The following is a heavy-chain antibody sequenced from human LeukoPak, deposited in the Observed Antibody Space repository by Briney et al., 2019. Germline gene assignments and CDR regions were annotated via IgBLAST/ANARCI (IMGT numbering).Heavy chain of an antibody. CDR3: ARSLIAAAGTSELVDP. D-gene: IGHD6-13*01. J-gene: IGHJ5*02. V-gene: IGHV1-46*01. CDR1: GYSLTTYY. CDR2: INPSGGST. Sequence: ASVKVSCKASGYSLTTYYMHWVRQAPGQGLEWMAIINPSGGSTNYAQKFQGRVTMTRDTPTNTVYMELSSLRSEDTAVYYCARSLIAAAGTSELVDPWGQGTLVTVSS.